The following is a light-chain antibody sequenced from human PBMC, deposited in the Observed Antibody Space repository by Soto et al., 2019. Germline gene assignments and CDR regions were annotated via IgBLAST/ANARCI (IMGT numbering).Light chain of an antibody. CDR1: RDVGSD. V-gene: IGKV1-6*02. Sequence: QMTKSPSSLSESVGDKIIITCRASRDVGSDVSCYRQKPGQAPKLLIYAASNLYTGVPSRFSGSRSDTEFTLIISSLQPEDFASYYCLQDYGDSWTFGQGTKVEIE. CDR2: AAS. CDR3: LQDYGDSWT. J-gene: IGKJ1*01.